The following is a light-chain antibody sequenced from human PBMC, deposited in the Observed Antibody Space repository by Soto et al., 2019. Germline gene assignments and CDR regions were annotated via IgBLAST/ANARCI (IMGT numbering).Light chain of an antibody. V-gene: IGKV1-5*01. Sequence: DIQMTQSPSTLSAFVGDRVTITCRASQSISSWLAWYQQKPGKAPKLLIYDASSLESGVPSRFSGSVSGTEFTLTISSLQSDDFATYYCQQYNSYPWTFGQGTKV. CDR1: QSISSW. CDR3: QQYNSYPWT. CDR2: DAS. J-gene: IGKJ1*01.